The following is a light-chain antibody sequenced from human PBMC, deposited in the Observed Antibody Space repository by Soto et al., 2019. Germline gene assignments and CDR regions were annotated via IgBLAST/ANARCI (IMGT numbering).Light chain of an antibody. J-gene: IGLJ1*01. V-gene: IGLV2-14*01. CDR1: SSDVGGSDH. Sequence: QSALTQPASVSQSPGQSIAISCTGSSSDVGGSDHVSWYQQHPGKAPQLLIYKVTNRPSGVSNRFSGSKSGNTASLTISGLQAEDEADYYCSSYTATMTYVFGTGTKLTVL. CDR2: KVT. CDR3: SSYTATMTYV.